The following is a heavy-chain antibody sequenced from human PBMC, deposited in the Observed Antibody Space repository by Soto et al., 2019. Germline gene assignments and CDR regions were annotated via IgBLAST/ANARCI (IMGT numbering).Heavy chain of an antibody. CDR1: GGSVNGYY. Sequence: QVHLQQWGAGLLKPSETLSLTCAVYGGSVNGYYWNWIRQPPGKGLEWIGEINHTGGTHYNPSLKSRVTMSVDTSKNQFSLRLSSVTAADTAIYCCATRITVFGVLIPPFDPWGQGTQVTVSS. J-gene: IGHJ5*02. D-gene: IGHD3-3*01. CDR2: INHTGGT. CDR3: ATRITVFGVLIPPFDP. V-gene: IGHV4-34*02.